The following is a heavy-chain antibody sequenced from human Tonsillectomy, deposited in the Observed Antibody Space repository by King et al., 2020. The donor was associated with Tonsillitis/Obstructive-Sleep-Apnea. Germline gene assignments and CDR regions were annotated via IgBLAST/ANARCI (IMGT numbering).Heavy chain of an antibody. J-gene: IGHJ4*02. CDR3: AKGVEWLTTSY. CDR1: GFTFSSYG. D-gene: IGHD3-3*01. CDR2: ISYDGSTK. Sequence: QVQLVESGGGVVQPGRSLRLSCAASGFTFSSYGMHWVRQAPGKGLEWVAVISYDGSTKYYADSVKGRFTISRDNSKNTLYLQMNSLRAEDTAVYYCAKGVEWLTTSYWGQGTRVTVSS. V-gene: IGHV3-30*18.